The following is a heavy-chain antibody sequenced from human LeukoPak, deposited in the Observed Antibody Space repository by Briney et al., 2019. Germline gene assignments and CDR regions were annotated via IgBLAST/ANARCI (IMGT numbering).Heavy chain of an antibody. CDR1: VGSISNYY. V-gene: IGHV4-59*01. CDR2: IYYTGST. Sequence: SETLSLTCSVSVGSISNYYWSWIRQPPGKGLEWIGYIYYTGSTNYNPSLKSRVTISVDTSKNQFSLKLSSVTAADTAVYYCARATQYYYDSSGYYFFSPQTYSYGMDVWGQGTTVTVSS. J-gene: IGHJ6*02. D-gene: IGHD3-22*01. CDR3: ARATQYYYDSSGYYFFSPQTYSYGMDV.